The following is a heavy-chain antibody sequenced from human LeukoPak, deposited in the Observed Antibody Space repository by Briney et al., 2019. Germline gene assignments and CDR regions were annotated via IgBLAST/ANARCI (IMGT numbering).Heavy chain of an antibody. Sequence: SQTLSLTCAISGDSVSSNSAAWSWIRQSPSRGLEWLGRTYYRSKWYNDYAVSVKSRITINPDTSKNQFSLHLNSVTPEDTAVYYCASTPPYNYDTSGYYSVYFQHWGQGTLVTVSS. CDR1: GDSVSSNSAA. D-gene: IGHD3-22*01. V-gene: IGHV6-1*01. CDR2: TYYRSKWYN. J-gene: IGHJ1*01. CDR3: ASTPPYNYDTSGYYSVYFQH.